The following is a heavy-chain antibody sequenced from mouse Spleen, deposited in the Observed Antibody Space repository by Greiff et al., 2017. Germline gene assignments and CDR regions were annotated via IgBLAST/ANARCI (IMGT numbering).Heavy chain of an antibody. V-gene: IGHV1-50*01. J-gene: IGHJ4*01. CDR3: ARITTVVAHYAMDY. Sequence: VQLQQPGAELVKPGASVKLSCKASGYTFTSYWMQWVKQRPGQGLEWIGEIDPSDSYTNYNQKFKGKATLTVDTSSSTAYMQLSSLTSEDSAVYYCARITTVVAHYAMDYWGQGTSVTVSS. D-gene: IGHD1-1*01. CDR2: IDPSDSYT. CDR1: GYTFTSYW.